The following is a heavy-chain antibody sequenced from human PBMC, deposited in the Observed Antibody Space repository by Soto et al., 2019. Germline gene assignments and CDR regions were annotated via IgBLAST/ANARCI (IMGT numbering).Heavy chain of an antibody. D-gene: IGHD3-16*01. Sequence: QVQLVQSGDEVKKPGASVKVSCKASGYIFVNYGIAWVRQAPGQGLEWMGWISPYTGNTHSATKVQGRLTMTTDTSTHTAYMDRGSLTSDDTAVYYCVMVDNYVTPTPQDVWGQGTTVTVSS. J-gene: IGHJ6*02. CDR3: VMVDNYVTPTPQDV. CDR2: ISPYTGNT. V-gene: IGHV1-18*01. CDR1: GYIFVNYG.